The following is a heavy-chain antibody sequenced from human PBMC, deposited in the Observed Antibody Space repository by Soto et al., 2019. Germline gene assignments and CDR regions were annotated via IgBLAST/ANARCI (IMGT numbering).Heavy chain of an antibody. D-gene: IGHD3-22*01. V-gene: IGHV3-30-3*01. J-gene: IGHJ2*01. CDR2: ISYDGSNK. CDR1: GFTFSSYA. CDR3: ARDGGYYYDSSGYYRSNWYFDL. Sequence: AGGSLRLSCAASGFTFSSYAMHWVRQAPGKGLEWVAVISYDGSNKYYADSVKGRFTISRDNSKNTLYLQMNSLRAEDTAVYYCARDGGYYYDSSGYYRSNWYFDLWGRGTLVTVSS.